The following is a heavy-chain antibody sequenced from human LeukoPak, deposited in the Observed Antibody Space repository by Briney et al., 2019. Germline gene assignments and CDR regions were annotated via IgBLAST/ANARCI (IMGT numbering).Heavy chain of an antibody. V-gene: IGHV3-53*01. CDR1: GGSISSYY. D-gene: IGHD3-3*01. CDR2: IYSGGST. Sequence: ETLSLTCTVSGGSISSYYWSWVRQAPGKGLEWVSLIYSGGSTYYADSVKGRFTISRDNSKNTLYLQMNSLRAEDTAVYYCARDILGELKDAFDIWGQGTMVTVSS. CDR3: ARDILGELKDAFDI. J-gene: IGHJ3*02.